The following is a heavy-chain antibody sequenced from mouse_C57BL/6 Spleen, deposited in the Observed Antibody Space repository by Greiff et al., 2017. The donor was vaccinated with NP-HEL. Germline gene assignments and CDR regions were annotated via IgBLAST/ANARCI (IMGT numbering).Heavy chain of an antibody. Sequence: VKLVESGAELARPGASVKLSCKASGYTFTSYGISWVKQRTGQGLEWIGEIYPRSGNTYYNEKFKGKATLTADKSSSTAYMELRSLTSEDSAVYFCASFYDGYPWFAYWGQGTLVTVSA. CDR3: ASFYDGYPWFAY. CDR1: GYTFTSYG. CDR2: IYPRSGNT. J-gene: IGHJ3*01. V-gene: IGHV1-81*01. D-gene: IGHD2-3*01.